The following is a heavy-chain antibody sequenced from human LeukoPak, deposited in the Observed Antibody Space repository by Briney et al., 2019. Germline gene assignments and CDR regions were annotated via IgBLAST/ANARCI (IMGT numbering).Heavy chain of an antibody. CDR3: ARRGVVATPDANF. CDR2: IYYTGST. J-gene: IGHJ4*02. D-gene: IGHD5-12*01. CDR1: GGSISSSRYY. Sequence: SETLSLTCTVSGGSISSSRYYWGWIRQPPGKGLEWIGSIYYTGSTYYNPSLRSRVSISVDTSKNQFTLKLSSVTAADTAVYYCARRGVVATPDANFWGQGTLATVSS. V-gene: IGHV4-39*01.